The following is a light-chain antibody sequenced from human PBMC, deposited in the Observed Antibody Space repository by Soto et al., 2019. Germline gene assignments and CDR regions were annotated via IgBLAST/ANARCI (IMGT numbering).Light chain of an antibody. CDR1: SSDVGSYNY. J-gene: IGLJ2*01. CDR3: SSYTRVDTGV. V-gene: IGLV2-14*03. CDR2: DVS. Sequence: QSALTQPAYVSGSPGQSITISCTGTSSDVGSYNYVSWYQQHPGQAPRLMIYDVSNRPSGVSNRFSGSKSGNTASLSISGLEAEDEADYYCSSYTRVDTGVFGGGTKLTVL.